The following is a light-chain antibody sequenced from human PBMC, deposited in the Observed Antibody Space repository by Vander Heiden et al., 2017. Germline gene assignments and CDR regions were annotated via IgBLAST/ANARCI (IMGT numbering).Light chain of an antibody. CDR3: QQYNNWPYT. J-gene: IGKJ2*01. CDR2: GAS. Sequence: LVQSPATLSASPGERATLPCRASQCVSSNLAWYQQKPGQAPRLLIYGASTRATGIPARFSGSGSGTEFTLTISSLQSEDFAVYYCQQYNNWPYTFGQGTKLEIK. V-gene: IGKV3-15*01. CDR1: QCVSSN.